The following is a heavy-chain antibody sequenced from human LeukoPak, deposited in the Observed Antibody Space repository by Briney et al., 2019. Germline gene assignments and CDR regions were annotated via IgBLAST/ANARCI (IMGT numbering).Heavy chain of an antibody. CDR3: GKGNSGSYYDAFDI. CDR1: GFTFSSYV. D-gene: IGHD1-26*01. J-gene: IGHJ3*02. CDR2: IWFDGTYT. V-gene: IGHV3-33*06. Sequence: GGSLRLSCAASGFTFSSYVMRWARPAPGRGLEWVALIWFDGTYTYYADSVKGRFTISRDNSENTLYLQMNTLRAEDTAVYYCGKGNSGSYYDAFDIWGQGTMVTVSS.